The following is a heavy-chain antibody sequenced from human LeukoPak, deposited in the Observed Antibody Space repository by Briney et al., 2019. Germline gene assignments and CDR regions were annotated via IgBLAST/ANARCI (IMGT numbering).Heavy chain of an antibody. J-gene: IGHJ4*02. CDR2: IRYDGSKK. CDR1: GFTFSSYG. CDR3: TKEWSNAGTTISPPDY. D-gene: IGHD1-7*01. V-gene: IGHV3-30*02. Sequence: GGSLRLSCAASGFTFSSYGMHWVRQAPGKGLEWVAFIRYDGSKKYYADSVKGRFTISRDNSKNTLYLQMNSMRVEDTAVYFCTKEWSNAGTTISPPDYWGQGTLVTVSS.